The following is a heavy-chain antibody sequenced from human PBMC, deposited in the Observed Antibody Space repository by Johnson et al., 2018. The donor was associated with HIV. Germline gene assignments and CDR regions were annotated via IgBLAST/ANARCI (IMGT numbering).Heavy chain of an antibody. Sequence: VQLVESGGGLVQPGGSLRLSCAASGFTVTTKYMSWVRQAPGKGLEWVSVIYSGGLSTTYADSVKGRFTVSRDNAKNTVYLQMNSLRAEDMTVYFCVREGPSERAGFDFWGQGTMVTVSS. J-gene: IGHJ3*01. CDR2: IYSGGLST. V-gene: IGHV3-66*01. CDR3: VREGPSERAGFDF. CDR1: GFTVTTKY.